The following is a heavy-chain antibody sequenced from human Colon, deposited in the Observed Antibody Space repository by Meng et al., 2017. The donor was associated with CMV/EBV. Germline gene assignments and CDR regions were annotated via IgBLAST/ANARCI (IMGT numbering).Heavy chain of an antibody. V-gene: IGHV3-30*04. CDR1: GFTFSAYP. J-gene: IGHJ5*02. Sequence: GGSLSLSCAASGFTFSAYPIHWVRQAPGKGLEWLTIISHDGTKKYYADSVKGRFTISRDNSQNTVTVQMNNLRGDDTAIYYCARASNSSFDPWGQGTLVTVSS. CDR2: ISHDGTKK. D-gene: IGHD4-11*01. CDR3: ARASNSSFDP.